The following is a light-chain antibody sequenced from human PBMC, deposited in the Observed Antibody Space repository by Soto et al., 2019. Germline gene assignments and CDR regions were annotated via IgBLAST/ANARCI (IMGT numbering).Light chain of an antibody. CDR2: LGS. Sequence: DIVMTQSPLSLPVTPGEPAPISCRSSQSLLHSNGYNSLDWYLQKPGQSPQFLIYLGSNRASGVPDRISGSGSGTDFTLKISRVEAEDVGVYYCMQALQTGTFGGGTKVDI. V-gene: IGKV2-28*01. J-gene: IGKJ4*01. CDR3: MQALQTGT. CDR1: QSLLHSNGYNS.